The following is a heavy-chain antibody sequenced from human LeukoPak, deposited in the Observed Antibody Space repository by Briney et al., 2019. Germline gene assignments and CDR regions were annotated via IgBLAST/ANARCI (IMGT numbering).Heavy chain of an antibody. J-gene: IGHJ4*02. Sequence: GGSLRLSCTASGLTLSNYWMIWVRQAPGKGLQWVAKIKQDGSEKYYVDSVKGRFTISRDNAENSLYLQMNSLRVEDTAVYYCAARSSGNPYFWGQGTLVTVST. D-gene: IGHD1-26*01. CDR1: GLTLSNYW. CDR3: AARSSGNPYF. V-gene: IGHV3-7*03. CDR2: IKQDGSEK.